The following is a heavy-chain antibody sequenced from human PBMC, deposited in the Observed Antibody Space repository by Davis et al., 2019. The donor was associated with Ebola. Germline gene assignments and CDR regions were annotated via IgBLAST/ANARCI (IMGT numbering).Heavy chain of an antibody. Sequence: ASVKVSCKASGYIFTRYMMHWVRQAPGQGLEWMGIINPGRGGTNYAQKFQGRLTMTTDTSTSTAYMELSRLRPDDTAVYYCAREGTGNWFDPWGQGTLVTVSS. CDR3: AREGTGNWFDP. J-gene: IGHJ5*02. D-gene: IGHD1-14*01. CDR1: GYIFTRYM. CDR2: INPGRGGT. V-gene: IGHV1-46*01.